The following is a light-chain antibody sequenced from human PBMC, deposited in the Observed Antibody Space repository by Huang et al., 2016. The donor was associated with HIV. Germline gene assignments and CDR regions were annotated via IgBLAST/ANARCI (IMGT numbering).Light chain of an antibody. V-gene: IGKV3-11*01. CDR2: DAS. CDR1: TSVSSY. J-gene: IGKJ5*01. CDR3: HQRSNWPIT. Sequence: EIVLTQYPATLALSPGERATLSCRASTSVSSYLAWYKQKPGQDPRLLIYDASNRATGFPARFSGSGSGTYFTLTISSLEPESFAVYYCHQRSNWPITFGQGTRLEIK.